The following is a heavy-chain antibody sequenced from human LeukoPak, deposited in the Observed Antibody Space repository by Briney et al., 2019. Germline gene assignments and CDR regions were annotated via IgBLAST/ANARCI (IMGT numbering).Heavy chain of an antibody. CDR3: AKDRSYSSGWYGWFDP. CDR2: IWYDGSNK. Sequence: GGSLRLSCAASGFTFSSYGMHWVRQAPGKGLEWVAIIWYDGSNKYYADSVKGRFTISRDNSKNTLYLQMNSLRAEDTAVYYCAKDRSYSSGWYGWFDPWGQGTLVTVSS. CDR1: GFTFSSYG. D-gene: IGHD6-19*01. J-gene: IGHJ5*02. V-gene: IGHV3-33*06.